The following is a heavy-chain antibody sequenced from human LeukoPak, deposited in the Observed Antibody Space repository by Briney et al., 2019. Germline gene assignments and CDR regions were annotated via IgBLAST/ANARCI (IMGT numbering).Heavy chain of an antibody. CDR2: IRYDGSNK. D-gene: IGHD3-10*01. CDR1: GFTFSSYG. Sequence: GGSLRLSCAASGFTFSSYGMHWVRQAPGKGLEWVAFIRYDGSNKYYADSVKERFTISRDNSKNTLYLQMHSLRAEDTAVYYCALEDDAGKYMGGHAFVIWGQGTMVTVSS. V-gene: IGHV3-30*02. CDR3: ALEDDAGKYMGGHAFVI. J-gene: IGHJ3*02.